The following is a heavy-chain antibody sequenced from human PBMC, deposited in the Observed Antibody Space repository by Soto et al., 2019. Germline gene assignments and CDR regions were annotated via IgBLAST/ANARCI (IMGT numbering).Heavy chain of an antibody. J-gene: IGHJ5*02. CDR3: ASALYCSGGSCSFDP. CDR1: GGSVSSGNYY. Sequence: QVQLQESGPGLVKPSETLSLTCTVSGGSVSSGNYYWSWIRQPPGKGLEWIGFIYYTGSTSYNPSIKSRVTISIDTSKNQFSLKLTSVTAADTAVYYCASALYCSGGSCSFDPWGQGTLVTVSS. V-gene: IGHV4-61*01. D-gene: IGHD2-15*01. CDR2: IYYTGST.